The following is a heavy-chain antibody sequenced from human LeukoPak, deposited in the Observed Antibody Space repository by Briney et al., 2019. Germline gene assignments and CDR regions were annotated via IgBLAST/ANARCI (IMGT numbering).Heavy chain of an antibody. CDR3: ARDRYGDHYYFDY. V-gene: IGHV3-30*03. D-gene: IGHD4-17*01. Sequence: GGSLRLSCAASGFTFSSYGMHWVRQAPGKGLEWVAVISYDGSNKYYADSVKGRFTISRDNSKNTLYLQMNSLRAEDTAVYYCARDRYGDHYYFDYWGQGTLVTVSS. CDR2: ISYDGSNK. J-gene: IGHJ4*02. CDR1: GFTFSSYG.